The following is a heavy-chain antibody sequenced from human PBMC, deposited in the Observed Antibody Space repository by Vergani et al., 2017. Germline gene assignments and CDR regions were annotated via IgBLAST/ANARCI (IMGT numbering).Heavy chain of an antibody. V-gene: IGHV4-59*11. Sequence: QVQLQESGPGLVKPSETLSLTCSVSVDSIRNLNCNWIRQPPGKGLEWIGSIHYSENTNYNPSLKTRVTISVDTSKNQFSLTLTSMTSADTAVYYCAADTHSGQRADRWGQGILVTVTS. CDR1: VDSIRNLN. J-gene: IGHJ5*02. CDR2: IHYSENT. CDR3: AADTHSGQRADR. D-gene: IGHD6-19*01.